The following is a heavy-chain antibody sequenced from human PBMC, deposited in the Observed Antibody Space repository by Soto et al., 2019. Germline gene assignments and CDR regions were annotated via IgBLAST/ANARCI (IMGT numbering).Heavy chain of an antibody. V-gene: IGHV3-11*01. CDR3: ARQSLPLSNYYFDY. Sequence: AGGSLSLSSPASGFPFSDYYVSWIRQAPGKGLEWVSYISSSGSTIYYADSVKGRFTISRDNAKNSLYLQMNSLRAEDTAVYYCARQSLPLSNYYFDYWGQGTLVTVSS. CDR1: GFPFSDYY. D-gene: IGHD1-1*01. CDR2: ISSSGSTI. J-gene: IGHJ4*02.